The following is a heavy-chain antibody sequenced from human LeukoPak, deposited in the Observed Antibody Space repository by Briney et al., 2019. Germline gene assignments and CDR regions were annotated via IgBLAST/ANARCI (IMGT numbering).Heavy chain of an antibody. CDR3: AKVMRVYYDYVWGNSYYFDY. D-gene: IGHD3-16*01. V-gene: IGHV3-23*01. CDR1: GFTFSSYA. CDR2: ISGSGGST. Sequence: GGSLRLSCAASGFTFSSYAMSWVRQAPGKGLEWVSAISGSGGSTYYADSVKGRFTISRDNSKNTLYLQMNSLRAEDTAVYYCAKVMRVYYDYVWGNSYYFDYWGQGTLVTVSS. J-gene: IGHJ4*02.